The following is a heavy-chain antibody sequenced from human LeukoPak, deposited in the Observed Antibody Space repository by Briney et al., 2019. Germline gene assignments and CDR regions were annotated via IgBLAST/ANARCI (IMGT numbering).Heavy chain of an antibody. V-gene: IGHV3-53*01. D-gene: IGHD3-22*01. Sequence: QTGGSLRLSCAASGFDVSSHHMVWVRQAPGKGLEWVSVTYTRGNSYYTDSVKGRFIISRDTSKSTMDLQMNSLRPEDSALYFCARGGRGSAAVVAPRSFDIWGQGTMVAVSS. CDR1: GFDVSSHH. J-gene: IGHJ3*02. CDR3: ARGGRGSAAVVAPRSFDI. CDR2: TYTRGNS.